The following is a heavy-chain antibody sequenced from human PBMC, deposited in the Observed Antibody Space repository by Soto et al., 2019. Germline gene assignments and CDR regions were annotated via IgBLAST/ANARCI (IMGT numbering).Heavy chain of an antibody. D-gene: IGHD1-1*01. CDR3: ARGNHRWLQLWYLDL. V-gene: IGHV1-69*12. J-gene: IGHJ2*01. CDR1: GGTFSSYT. Sequence: QVQLVQSGAEVKKPGSSVTVSCKASGGTFSSYTISWVRQAPGQGLEWMGGIIPIFGTANYAQKFQGRVTITADESTSNAYMELSSLRSEDTAVYYCARGNHRWLQLWYLDLWGRGTLVTVSS. CDR2: IIPIFGTA.